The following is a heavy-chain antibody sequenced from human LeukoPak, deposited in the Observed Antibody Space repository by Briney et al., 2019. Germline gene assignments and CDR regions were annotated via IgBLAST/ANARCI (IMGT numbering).Heavy chain of an antibody. CDR3: AKSYFDYSTYYSYYFNL. V-gene: IGHV4-4*09. D-gene: IGHD4-11*01. CDR1: GGSISDYY. Sequence: SETLSLTCTVSGGSISDYYWSWIRQPPGKGLEWIGYIFTSGSTNYNPSLKSRVTISVDTSKSQFALKLSSVTAADTAVYYCAKSYFDYSTYYSYYFNLWGQGALVTVSS. J-gene: IGHJ4*02. CDR2: IFTSGST.